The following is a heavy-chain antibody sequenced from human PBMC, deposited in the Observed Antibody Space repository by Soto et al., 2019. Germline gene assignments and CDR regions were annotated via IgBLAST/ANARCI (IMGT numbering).Heavy chain of an antibody. V-gene: IGHV4-61*01. J-gene: IGHJ6*02. CDR3: ARAPWGDFWSGYYGYYYYGMDV. D-gene: IGHD3-3*01. CDR2: VYYTGTT. CDR1: SGSVSGGPYY. Sequence: SETLSLTCTVSSGSVSGGPYYWTWIRQPPGKGLEWIGYVYYTGTTNYNPSLKSRVTISLDTSKKQFSLKLTSVTAADTAVYYCARAPWGDFWSGYYGYYYYGMDVWGQGTTVTVSS.